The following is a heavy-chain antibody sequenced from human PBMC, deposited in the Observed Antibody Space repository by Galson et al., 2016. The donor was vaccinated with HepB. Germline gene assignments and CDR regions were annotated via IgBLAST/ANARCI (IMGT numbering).Heavy chain of an antibody. Sequence: SLRLPCAASGFTFNTYAMHRARQPPAPGKGPEYVSAISNGGTTYYAESVKGRFTISRDNSKNMLYLQRGSLRPEDMAVYYCARSNLLVPAAILRYGLDVWGQGTTVTVSS. CDR3: ARSNLLVPAAILRYGLDV. CDR1: GFTFNTYA. CDR2: ISNGGTT. J-gene: IGHJ6*02. V-gene: IGHV3-64*02. D-gene: IGHD2-2*01.